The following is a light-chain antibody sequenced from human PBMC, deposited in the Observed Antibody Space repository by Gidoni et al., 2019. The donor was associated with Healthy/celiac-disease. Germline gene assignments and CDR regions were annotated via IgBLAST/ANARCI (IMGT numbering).Light chain of an antibody. CDR1: QSVSSSY. CDR2: GAS. V-gene: IGKV3-20*01. Sequence: EIVLTQSPGTLSLSPGERATLSCRASQSVSSSYLAWYQQKPGQAPRLLIYGASSRATGLPDRFSCRASGTDFTLTIRLLEPEDFAVYYCQHYGSSPGTFGQGTKVEIK. J-gene: IGKJ1*01. CDR3: QHYGSSPGT.